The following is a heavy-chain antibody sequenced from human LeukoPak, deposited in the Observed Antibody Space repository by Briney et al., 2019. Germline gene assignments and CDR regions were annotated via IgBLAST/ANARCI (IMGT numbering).Heavy chain of an antibody. CDR2: ISNNNGNI. J-gene: IGHJ4*02. D-gene: IGHD3-22*01. CDR1: GFTFSTYS. V-gene: IGHV3-21*01. Sequence: GGSLRLSCAASGFTFSTYSMNWVRQAPGKGLEWVSSISNNNGNIYYVDSVKGRFTISRDNAKNSLYLQMNSLRAGDTAVYYCARDLYRIVVVPHYFDYWGQGTLVTVSS. CDR3: ARDLYRIVVVPHYFDY.